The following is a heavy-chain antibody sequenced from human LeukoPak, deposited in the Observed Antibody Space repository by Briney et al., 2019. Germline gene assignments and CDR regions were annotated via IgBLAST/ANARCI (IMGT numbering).Heavy chain of an antibody. Sequence: GGSLRLSCVGSGFTFRSHAMSWVRQAPEKGLEFVSGIYENGGTTYYADSVKGRFSISRDNSKNTLYLQMNSLRAEDTAVYYCAKGPIVGATWNWFDPWGQGTLVTVSS. J-gene: IGHJ5*02. V-gene: IGHV3-23*01. CDR3: AKGPIVGATWNWFDP. CDR2: IYENGGTT. CDR1: GFTFRSHA. D-gene: IGHD1-26*01.